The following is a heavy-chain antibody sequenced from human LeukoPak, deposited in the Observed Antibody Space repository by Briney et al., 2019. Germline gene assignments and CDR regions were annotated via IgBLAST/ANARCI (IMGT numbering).Heavy chain of an antibody. D-gene: IGHD1-26*01. Sequence: GGSLRLSCAGSGFAFGTYAMGWVRQAPGKGLEWVSGMVGGGSTYYADSVRGRFTISRDTSKSTLYLQMHSLRAEDTALYYCAKNKIVGDGRWEFDSWGKGTRVTVSS. CDR1: GFAFGTYA. J-gene: IGHJ4*02. CDR3: AKNKIVGDGRWEFDS. V-gene: IGHV3-23*01. CDR2: MVGGGST.